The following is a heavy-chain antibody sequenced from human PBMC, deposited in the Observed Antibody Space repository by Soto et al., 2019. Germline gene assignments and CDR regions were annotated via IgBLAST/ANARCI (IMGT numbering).Heavy chain of an antibody. CDR1: GYTFTSYG. J-gene: IGHJ6*02. V-gene: IGHV1-18*01. D-gene: IGHD2-15*01. CDR3: AGDDVVVAASYYYGMDV. CDR2: ISAYNGNT. Sequence: GASVKVSCKASGYTFTSYGISWVRQAPGQGLEWMGWISAYNGNTNYAQKLQGRVTMTTDTSTSTAYMELRSLRSDDTAVYYCAGDDVVVAASYYYGMDVWGQGTTVTVSS.